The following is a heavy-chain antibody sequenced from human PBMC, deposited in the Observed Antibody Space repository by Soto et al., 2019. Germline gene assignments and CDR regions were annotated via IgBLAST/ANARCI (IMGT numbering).Heavy chain of an antibody. Sequence: GGSLRLSCAASGFTFSSYSMNWVRQAPGKGLEWVSSISSSSSYIYYADSVKGRFTISRDNAKNSLYLQMNSLRAEDTAVYYCARDLITGTMAVWGKGTTVTVSS. J-gene: IGHJ6*04. V-gene: IGHV3-21*01. CDR2: ISSSSSYI. D-gene: IGHD1-20*01. CDR1: GFTFSSYS. CDR3: ARDLITGTMAV.